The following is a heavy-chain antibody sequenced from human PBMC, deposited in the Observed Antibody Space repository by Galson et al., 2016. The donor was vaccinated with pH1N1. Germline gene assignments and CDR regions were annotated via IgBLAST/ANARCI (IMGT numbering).Heavy chain of an antibody. CDR1: EGTFTSST. D-gene: IGHD4-23*01. CDR3: ARTPTPVVTVYSPFDV. J-gene: IGHJ6*02. CDR2: IIPIFGTT. Sequence: SVKVSCKVSEGTFTSSTITWVRHAPGQGLEWVGDIIPIFGTTTYALKFQGRVTLTADGSLHTAFMELSGLTSQDTAVYYCARTPTPVVTVYSPFDVWGQGTTVTVSS. V-gene: IGHV1-69*13.